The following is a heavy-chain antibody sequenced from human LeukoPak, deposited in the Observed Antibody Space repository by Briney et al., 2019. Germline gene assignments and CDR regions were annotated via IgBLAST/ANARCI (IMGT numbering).Heavy chain of an antibody. CDR2: VCVCRGNP. D-gene: IGHD3-3*01. J-gene: IGHJ6*03. V-gene: IGHV3-23*01. CDR1: GFTFRNYA. CDR3: AKDGPTYYDFWSSYYMDV. Sequence: GGSLRLSCTASGFTFRNYAMSWVRQAPAKERAWVSAVCVCRGNPYLAASAQDRFTISSDNAQNPLYLQVNLLKAWDPARYYFAKDGPTYYDFWSSYYMDVWAKGTTVTVSS.